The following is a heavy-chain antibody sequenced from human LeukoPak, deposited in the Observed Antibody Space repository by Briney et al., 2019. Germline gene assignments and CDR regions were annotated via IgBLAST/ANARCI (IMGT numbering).Heavy chain of an antibody. CDR1: GGTFSSYA. V-gene: IGHV1-69*13. CDR2: IIPIFGTA. D-gene: IGHD2-21*01. CDR3: ARLGGAYFKGGMDV. J-gene: IGHJ6*02. Sequence: ASVKVSCKASGGTFSSYAISWVRQAPGQGLEWMGGIIPIFGTANYAQKFQGRVTITADESTSTAYMELSSLRSEDTAAYYCARLGGAYFKGGMDVWGQGTTVTVSS.